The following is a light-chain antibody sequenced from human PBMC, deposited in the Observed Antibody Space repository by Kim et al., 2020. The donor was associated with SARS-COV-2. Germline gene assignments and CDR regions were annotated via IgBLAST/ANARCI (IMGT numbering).Light chain of an antibody. Sequence: SASVGARVTITCRASRDITNWLAWYQQKPGKAPKLLIYKASSLASGVPSRFSGSGAGTEFALTIGSLQPDDFATYDCQLYNDYSYSLGQGTKLEI. V-gene: IGKV1-5*03. CDR2: KAS. J-gene: IGKJ2*03. CDR1: RDITNW. CDR3: QLYNDYSYS.